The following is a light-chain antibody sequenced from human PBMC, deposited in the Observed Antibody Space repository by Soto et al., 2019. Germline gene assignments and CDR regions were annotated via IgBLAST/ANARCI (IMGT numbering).Light chain of an antibody. J-gene: IGLJ2*01. CDR2: EGN. V-gene: IGLV2-23*01. CDR1: NVGSYNL. Sequence: QSALTQPASVSGSPGQSITISCTGTNVGSYNLVSWYQQHPGKAPKLMIYEGNKRPSGASNRFSGSKSGNTASLTISGLQAEDEADYYCSLYAGSSTLVFRGGTKLTVL. CDR3: SLYAGSSTLV.